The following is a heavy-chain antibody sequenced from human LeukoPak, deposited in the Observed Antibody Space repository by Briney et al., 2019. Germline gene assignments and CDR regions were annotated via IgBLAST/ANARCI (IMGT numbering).Heavy chain of an antibody. Sequence: GGSLRLSCAASGFIVSSNYINWVRQAPGKGLEWVSIIYSSGGTYYADSVKGRFTISRDNSKNTPYLQMSSLRAEDTAVYYCTKENLDYHNAFDIWGQGTMVTVSS. D-gene: IGHD3-22*01. CDR2: IYSSGGT. CDR3: TKENLDYHNAFDI. CDR1: GFIVSSNY. J-gene: IGHJ3*02. V-gene: IGHV3-53*01.